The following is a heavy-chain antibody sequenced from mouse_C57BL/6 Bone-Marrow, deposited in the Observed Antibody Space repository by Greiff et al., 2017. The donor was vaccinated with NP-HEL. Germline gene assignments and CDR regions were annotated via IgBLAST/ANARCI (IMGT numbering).Heavy chain of an antibody. J-gene: IGHJ3*01. CDR1: GYTFTEYT. D-gene: IGHD2-1*01. V-gene: IGHV1-62-2*01. Sequence: VKPGASVKLSCKASGYTFTEYTIHWVKQRSGQGLEWIGWFYPGSGSIKYNEKFKDKATLTADKSSSTVYMELSRLTSEDSAVYFCARHEEWDLYGNEGFAYWGQGTLVTVSA. CDR2: FYPGSGSI. CDR3: ARHEEWDLYGNEGFAY.